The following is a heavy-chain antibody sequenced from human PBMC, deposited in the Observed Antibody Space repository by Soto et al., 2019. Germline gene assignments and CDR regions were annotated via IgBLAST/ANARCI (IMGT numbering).Heavy chain of an antibody. Sequence: VQLVQSGPEVKKPGSSVKVSCKASGGTCSSYAISWVRQSPGQGLEWMGGIIPIFGTANYAQKFQGRVTITADKSTSTAYMELSSLRSEDKAVYYCARVGIAAAEVYYFDYWGQGTLVTVSS. CDR3: ARVGIAAAEVYYFDY. V-gene: IGHV1-69*06. CDR1: GGTCSSYA. J-gene: IGHJ4*02. D-gene: IGHD6-13*01. CDR2: IIPIFGTA.